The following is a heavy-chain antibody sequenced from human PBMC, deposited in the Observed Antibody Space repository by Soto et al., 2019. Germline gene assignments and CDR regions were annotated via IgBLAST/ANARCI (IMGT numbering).Heavy chain of an antibody. Sequence: QVQLVQSGAEVKKPGASVKVSCKASGYTFTSYAMHWVRQAPGQRLEWMGWINAGNGNTKYSQKFQGRVTITRDTSASTAYMELSSLRYEDTAVYYCARSRLRLPENWFDPWGQGTLVTVSS. CDR3: ARSRLRLPENWFDP. J-gene: IGHJ5*02. CDR1: GYTFTSYA. CDR2: INAGNGNT. D-gene: IGHD2-15*01. V-gene: IGHV1-3*01.